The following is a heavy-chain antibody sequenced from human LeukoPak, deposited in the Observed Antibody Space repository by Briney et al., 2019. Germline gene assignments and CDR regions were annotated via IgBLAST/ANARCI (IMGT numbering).Heavy chain of an antibody. CDR3: ARVTEYCSGGSCYTGDH. Sequence: GESLKISCAASGFMFSGYAMNWVRQAPGKGLEWVSTISFSGFRTYYADSVEGRFTISRDNSKNTVYLQMSGLRAEDTAVYYCARVTEYCSGGSCYTGDHWCQGTLVTVSS. D-gene: IGHD2-15*01. J-gene: IGHJ4*02. V-gene: IGHV3-23*01. CDR1: GFMFSGYA. CDR2: ISFSGFRT.